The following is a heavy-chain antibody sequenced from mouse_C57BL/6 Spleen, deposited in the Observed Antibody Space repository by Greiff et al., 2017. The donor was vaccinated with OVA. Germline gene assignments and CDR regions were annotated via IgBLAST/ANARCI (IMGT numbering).Heavy chain of an antibody. D-gene: IGHD4-1*01. J-gene: IGHJ2*01. CDR1: GFTFSDYG. CDR2: ISSGSSTT. V-gene: IGHV5-17*01. Sequence: EVQVVESGGGLVKPGGSLKLSCAASGFTFSDYGMHWVRQAPEQGLEWVAYISSGSSTTYYADTVKGRFTISRDNAKNTLFLQLTSLRSEDTAMYYGARNWDYFDYWGQGTTLTVSA. CDR3: ARNWDYFDY.